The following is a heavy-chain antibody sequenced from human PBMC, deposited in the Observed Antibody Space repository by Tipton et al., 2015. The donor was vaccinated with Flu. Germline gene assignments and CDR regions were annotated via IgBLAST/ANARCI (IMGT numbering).Heavy chain of an antibody. V-gene: IGHV4-38-2*01. Sequence: TLSLTCAVSGYSISSGYYWGWIRQPPGKGLEWIGIAYHSGSTYYNPSLKSRVTISIDTSKNQFSLKLTSVTAADTAVYYCANSGSYYGYLQQWGQGTLVTVSS. D-gene: IGHD1-26*01. J-gene: IGHJ1*01. CDR2: AYHSGST. CDR3: ANSGSYYGYLQQ. CDR1: GYSISSGYY.